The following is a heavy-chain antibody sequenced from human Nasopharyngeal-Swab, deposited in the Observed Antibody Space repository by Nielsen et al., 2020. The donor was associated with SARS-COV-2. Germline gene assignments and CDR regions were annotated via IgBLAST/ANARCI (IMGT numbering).Heavy chain of an antibody. J-gene: IGHJ4*02. CDR2: ISSSGSTI. V-gene: IGHV3-11*01. Sequence: GESLKISCAASGFTFSDYYMSWIRQAPGKGLEWVSYISSSGSTIYYADSVKGRFTISRDNAKNSLYLQMNSLRAEDTAVYYCARDSQPSGDILTGQIHWGQGTLVTVSS. CDR3: ARDSQPSGDILTGQIH. CDR1: GFTFSDYY. D-gene: IGHD3-9*01.